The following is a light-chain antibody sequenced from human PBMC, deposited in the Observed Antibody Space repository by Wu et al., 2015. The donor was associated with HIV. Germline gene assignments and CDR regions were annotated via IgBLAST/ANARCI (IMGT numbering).Light chain of an antibody. CDR3: QQYYTRWP. J-gene: IGKJ1*01. Sequence: DIQLTQSPSTLSASVGDRVTITCRASQSITTSLAWYQQRPGKAPKLLIYRASKLETGVPSRFSGSGSGTEFTLTISSLQPDDFATYSCQQYYTRWPFGQGTRVEIK. V-gene: IGKV1-5*03. CDR1: QSITTS. CDR2: RAS.